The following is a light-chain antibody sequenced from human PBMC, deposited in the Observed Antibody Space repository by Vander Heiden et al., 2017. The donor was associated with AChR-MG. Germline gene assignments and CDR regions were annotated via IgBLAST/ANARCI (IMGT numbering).Light chain of an antibody. CDR3: SSFTTNSTYV. CDR2: YFS. V-gene: IGLV2-14*03. CDR1: SSDLGRYNY. J-gene: IGLJ1*01. Sequence: SPGQSITISCTGPSSDLGRYNYVSWSQPHPCKLPNLMIYYFSNRPSGLPHRFAGPNVGNTASMITSGLQAEDEATYYCSSFTTNSTYVFGTGTEVTVL.